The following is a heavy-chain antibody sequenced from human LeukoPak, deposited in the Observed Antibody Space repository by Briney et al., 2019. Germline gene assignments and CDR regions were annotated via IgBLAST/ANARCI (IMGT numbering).Heavy chain of an antibody. D-gene: IGHD3-22*01. CDR1: GFTFISYA. CDR3: AKYYYYDSSGYTDAFDI. CDR2: ISFHGTDT. V-gene: IGHV3-30*04. J-gene: IGHJ3*02. Sequence: GGSLRLSCAASGFTFISYAIHWVRQAPGKGLEWVAVISFHGTDTFYADSVKGRFTISRDNSKNTLYLQMNRLRAEDTAVYYCAKYYYYDSSGYTDAFDIWGQGTMVTVSS.